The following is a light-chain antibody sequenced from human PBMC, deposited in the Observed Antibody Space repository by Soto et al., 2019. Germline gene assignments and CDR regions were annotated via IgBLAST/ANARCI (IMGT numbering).Light chain of an antibody. CDR3: QHYNSYSEA. CDR2: KAS. Sequence: RSAALGNRVTITCRASPSIRGWLAWYQQKPGKAPKLLIYKASSLKSGVPSRFSGSGSGTEFTLTISSLQPDDFATYYCQHYNSYSEAFGQGTKVDIK. CDR1: PSIRGW. V-gene: IGKV1-5*03. J-gene: IGKJ1*01.